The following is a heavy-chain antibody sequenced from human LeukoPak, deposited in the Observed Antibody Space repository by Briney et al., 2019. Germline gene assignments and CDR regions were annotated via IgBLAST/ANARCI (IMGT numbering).Heavy chain of an antibody. V-gene: IGHV1-69*13. J-gene: IGHJ6*02. CDR3: ARCSNGVCYMRRGYYNYGMDV. D-gene: IGHD2-8*01. CDR2: IIPIFGTA. Sequence: SVKVSCKASGGTFSSYAISWVRQAPGQGLEWMGGIIPIFGTANYAQKFQGRVTITADESTSTAYMELSSLRSEDTAVYYCARCSNGVCYMRRGYYNYGMDVWGQGTTVTVSS. CDR1: GGTFSSYA.